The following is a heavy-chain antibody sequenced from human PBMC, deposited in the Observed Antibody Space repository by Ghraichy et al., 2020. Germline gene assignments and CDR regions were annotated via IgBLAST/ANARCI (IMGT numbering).Heavy chain of an antibody. CDR1: GFNFRSYW. CDR3: ARDISPGYFDP. CDR2: INNDGSAK. J-gene: IGHJ5*02. D-gene: IGHD1-1*01. Sequence: GGSPRLSCAASGFNFRSYWMHWVRQAPGKGLVWVSRINNDGSAKDYADSVWGRLTISRDNAKNILYLQMNSLRAEDTAVYYCARDISPGYFDPWGQGTLVTVSS. V-gene: IGHV3-74*01.